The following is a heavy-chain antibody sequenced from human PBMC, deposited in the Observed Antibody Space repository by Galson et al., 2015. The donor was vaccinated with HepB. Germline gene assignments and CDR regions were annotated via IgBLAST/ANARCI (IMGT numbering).Heavy chain of an antibody. J-gene: IGHJ4*02. CDR3: ARAIHDYGDHCDY. CDR2: ISSSSSYI. CDR1: GFTFSSYS. D-gene: IGHD4-17*01. V-gene: IGHV3-21*01. Sequence: SLRLSCAASGFTFSSYSMNWVRQAPGKGLEWVSSISSSSSYIYYADSVKGRFTISRDNAKNSLYLQMNSLRAEDTAVYYCARAIHDYGDHCDYWGQGTLVTVSS.